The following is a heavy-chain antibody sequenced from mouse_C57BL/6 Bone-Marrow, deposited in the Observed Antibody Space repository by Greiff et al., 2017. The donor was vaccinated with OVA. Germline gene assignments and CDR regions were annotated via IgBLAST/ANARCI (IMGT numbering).Heavy chain of an antibody. CDR2: INYDGSST. CDR3: AREGSYYSNYVGVFDY. J-gene: IGHJ2*01. D-gene: IGHD2-5*01. Sequence: EVHLVESEGGLVQPGSSMKLSCTASGFTFSDYYMAWVRQVPEKGLEWVANINYDGSSTYYLDSLKSRFIISRDNAKNILYLQMSSLKSEDTATYYCAREGSYYSNYVGVFDYWGQGTTLTVSS. V-gene: IGHV5-16*01. CDR1: GFTFSDYY.